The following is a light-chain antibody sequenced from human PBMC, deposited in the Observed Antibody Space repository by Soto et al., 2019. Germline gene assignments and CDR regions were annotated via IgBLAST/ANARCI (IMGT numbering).Light chain of an antibody. J-gene: IGKJ1*01. CDR2: GTS. CDR3: QHFGNSLWT. CDR1: QNVASRN. Sequence: IVLTQSPGTLSLSPGERATLSCRASQNVASRNLAWYQQKSGQAPRLLIYGTSSRAVHTPDRFSGSGSGTDFTLTISGLEPEDFAVYYCQHFGNSLWTFGQGTKVEI. V-gene: IGKV3-20*01.